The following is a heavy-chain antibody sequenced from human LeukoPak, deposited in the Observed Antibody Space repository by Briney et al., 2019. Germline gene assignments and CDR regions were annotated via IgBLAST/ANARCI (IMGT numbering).Heavy chain of an antibody. V-gene: IGHV4-34*01. CDR1: GGSFSGYY. D-gene: IGHD6-19*01. Sequence: SETLSLTCAGYGGSFSGYYWSWIRQPPGKGLEWIGEINHSGSTNYNPSLKSRVTISVDTSKNQFSLKLSSVTAADTAVYYCASTGYSSGWTIVDYWGQGTLVTASS. CDR3: ASTGYSSGWTIVDY. J-gene: IGHJ4*02. CDR2: INHSGST.